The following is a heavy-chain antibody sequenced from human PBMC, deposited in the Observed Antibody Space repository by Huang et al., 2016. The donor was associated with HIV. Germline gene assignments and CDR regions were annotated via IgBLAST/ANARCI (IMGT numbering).Heavy chain of an antibody. J-gene: IGHJ6*03. Sequence: QGQLVESGGGVVQPGRSLRLSCAASGFSFTSYDMQWVRQVLGKGLDWVSFVSNDGNDKYYADSVKGRFTISRDNFKNTLYLQMNSLRTGDTAVYFCLPAGHVSHYYYMDVWGKGTTVIVSS. V-gene: IGHV3-30*03. CDR3: LPAGHVSHYYYMDV. CDR1: GFSFTSYD. CDR2: VSNDGNDK.